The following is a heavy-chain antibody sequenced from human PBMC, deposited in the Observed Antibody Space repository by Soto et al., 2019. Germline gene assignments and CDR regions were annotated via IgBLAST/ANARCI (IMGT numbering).Heavy chain of an antibody. CDR3: AHRRFAKYTSLPADFDY. J-gene: IGHJ4*02. V-gene: IGHV2-5*01. CDR1: GFSLNTSGVG. D-gene: IGHD6-6*01. CDR2: IYWNDEK. Sequence: SGPTLVNPTQTLTLTCTFSGFSLNTSGVGVGWIRQPPGKALEWLALIYWNDEKHYSPSLKSRLTITEDTSKHLVVLTMTNMDPVDTATYYCAHRRFAKYTSLPADFDYWGQGTLVTVSS.